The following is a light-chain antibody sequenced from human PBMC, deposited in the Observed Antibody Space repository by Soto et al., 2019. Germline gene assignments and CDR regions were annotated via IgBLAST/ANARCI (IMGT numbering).Light chain of an antibody. CDR2: AVS. J-gene: IGKJ2*01. V-gene: IGKV3-20*01. Sequence: EIVLTQSPGNLSLSPGERATLSCRASQTVSSSCLAWYQQKPGQAPRLLISAVSSRLTGIPDRFSGSGSGTDFTLTISRLEPEDFAVYHCQQYGSFPDTFGQGTKLEIK. CDR3: QQYGSFPDT. CDR1: QTVSSSC.